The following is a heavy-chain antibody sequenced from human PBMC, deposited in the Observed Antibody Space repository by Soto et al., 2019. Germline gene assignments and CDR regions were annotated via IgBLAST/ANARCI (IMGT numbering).Heavy chain of an antibody. D-gene: IGHD3-10*01. CDR2: ISGSGGST. CDR1: RFTFSSYA. CDR3: AKDIWIFGFGELYDAFDI. Sequence: EVQLLESGGGLVQPGGSLRLSCAASRFTFSSYAMSWVRQAPGKGLEWVSAISGSGGSTYYADSVKGRFTISRDNSKNTLYLQMNSLRAEDTAVYYCAKDIWIFGFGELYDAFDIWGQGTMVTVSS. J-gene: IGHJ3*02. V-gene: IGHV3-23*01.